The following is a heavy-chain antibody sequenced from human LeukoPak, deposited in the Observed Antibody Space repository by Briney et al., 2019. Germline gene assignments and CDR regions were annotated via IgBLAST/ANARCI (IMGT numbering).Heavy chain of an antibody. CDR2: IYYSGST. D-gene: IGHD6-19*01. J-gene: IGHJ4*02. CDR3: ARLRGSGWEY. Sequence: NPSETLSLTCTVSGGSISRYYWSWIRQPPGKGLEWIGYIYYSGSTNYNPSLKSRVTISVDTSKNQFSLKLSSVTAADTAVYYCARLRGSGWEYWGQGTLVTVSS. V-gene: IGHV4-59*01. CDR1: GGSISRYY.